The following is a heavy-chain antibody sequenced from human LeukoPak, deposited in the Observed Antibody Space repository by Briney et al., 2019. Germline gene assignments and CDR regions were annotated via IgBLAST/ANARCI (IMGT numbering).Heavy chain of an antibody. Sequence: GGSLRLSCAASGFTFSSYAMSWVRQAPGKGLEWVTFIRSDGGNKNYADSVKGRFTISRDNSKNTLYLQMNSLRPEDTAVYYCAKGPYSNSPDYFDCWGQGTLITVSS. CDR1: GFTFSSYA. CDR3: AKGPYSNSPDYFDC. CDR2: IRSDGGNK. V-gene: IGHV3-30*02. J-gene: IGHJ4*02. D-gene: IGHD6-6*01.